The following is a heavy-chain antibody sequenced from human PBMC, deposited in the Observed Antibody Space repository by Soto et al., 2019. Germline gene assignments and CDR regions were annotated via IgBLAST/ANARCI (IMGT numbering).Heavy chain of an antibody. V-gene: IGHV3-66*01. CDR3: ARDERFGELWPLGMDV. CDR1: GFTISSNY. CDR2: IYSGGST. Sequence: GGSLRLSCAASGFTISSNYMSWIRQAPGKGLEWVSVIYSGGSTYYADSVKGRFTISRDNSKNTLYLQMNSLRAEDTAVYYCARDERFGELWPLGMDVWGQGTTVTVSS. J-gene: IGHJ6*02. D-gene: IGHD3-10*01.